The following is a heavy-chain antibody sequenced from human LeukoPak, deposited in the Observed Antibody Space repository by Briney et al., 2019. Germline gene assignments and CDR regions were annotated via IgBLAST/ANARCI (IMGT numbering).Heavy chain of an antibody. Sequence: SETLSLTCTVSGGFVSRGDYYWSWIRQPPGKGLEWIGYIYYSGSTDYSPSLKSRVTISVDTSKNQFSLKLRSVTAADTAVYYCARGKSKFDYWGQGTPVTVSS. CDR2: IYYSGST. CDR3: ARGKSKFDY. CDR1: GGFVSRGDYY. V-gene: IGHV4-30-4*01. J-gene: IGHJ4*02.